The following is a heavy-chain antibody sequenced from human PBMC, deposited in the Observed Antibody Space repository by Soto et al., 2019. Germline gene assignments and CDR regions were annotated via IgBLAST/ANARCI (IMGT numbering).Heavy chain of an antibody. D-gene: IGHD3-10*01. Sequence: QVQLQESGPGLVKPSQTLSLTCTVSGGSISSGGYYWSWIRQHPGKGREWIGYIYYSGSTYYNPSLKTRVTTTVDTSKNQFSLKLSSVTAADTAVYYCARGDMVRGVMSGMDVWGQGTTVTVSS. V-gene: IGHV4-31*03. CDR1: GGSISSGGYY. J-gene: IGHJ6*02. CDR2: IYYSGST. CDR3: ARGDMVRGVMSGMDV.